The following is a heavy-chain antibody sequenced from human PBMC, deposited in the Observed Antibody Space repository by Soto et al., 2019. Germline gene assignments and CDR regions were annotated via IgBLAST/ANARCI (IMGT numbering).Heavy chain of an antibody. CDR2: ISGIGGST. V-gene: IGHV3-23*01. CDR3: AKQQLVSKPYYYYMDV. CDR1: GFTFSSYA. Sequence: GGSLRLSCAASGFTFSSYAMSWFRQAPGKGLEWVSAISGIGGSTYYADSVKGRFTISRDNSKNTLYLQMNSLRAEDTAVYYCAKQQLVSKPYYYYMDVWGKGTTVTVSS. D-gene: IGHD5-12*01. J-gene: IGHJ6*03.